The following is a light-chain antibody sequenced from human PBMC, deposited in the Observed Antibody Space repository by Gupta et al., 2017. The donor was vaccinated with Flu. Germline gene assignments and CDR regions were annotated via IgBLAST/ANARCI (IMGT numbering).Light chain of an antibody. J-gene: IGKJ5*01. V-gene: IGKV1-5*03. Sequence: DIQMTQSPSTLSASVGDRVTITCRASQSVSSWLAWYQQKPGTAPKLLIYKASSLQGGVPSRFSGSGSGTEFTLTISSLQPDDFATYYCQQYKSYSPITFGQGTRLEIK. CDR2: KAS. CDR1: QSVSSW. CDR3: QQYKSYSPIT.